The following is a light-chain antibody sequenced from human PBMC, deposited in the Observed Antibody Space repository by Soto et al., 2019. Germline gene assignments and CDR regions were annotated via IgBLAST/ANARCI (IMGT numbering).Light chain of an antibody. Sequence: QSALTQPASVSGSPGQSITISCTGTNSDVGAFNFVFWYQQHPGKAPKLIIYEVSNRPSGVSNRFSGSKSGNTASLTISGLQAEDEADYYCTSYTSTSHDVFGTGTKLTVL. V-gene: IGLV2-14*01. CDR2: EVS. CDR3: TSYTSTSHDV. CDR1: NSDVGAFNF. J-gene: IGLJ1*01.